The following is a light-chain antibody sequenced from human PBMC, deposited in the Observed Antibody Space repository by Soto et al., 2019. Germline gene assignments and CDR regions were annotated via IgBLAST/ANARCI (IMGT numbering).Light chain of an antibody. J-gene: IGKJ1*01. CDR1: QDISNY. CDR3: QKYNSAPRT. Sequence: DIQMTQSPSSLSASVGDRVTITCRASQDISNYLPWYQQKPGKVPKLLIYAASTLQSGVPSRFSGSGSGTDFTLTISSLQPEDFATYYCQKYNSAPRTFGQGTKVEIK. V-gene: IGKV1-27*01. CDR2: AAS.